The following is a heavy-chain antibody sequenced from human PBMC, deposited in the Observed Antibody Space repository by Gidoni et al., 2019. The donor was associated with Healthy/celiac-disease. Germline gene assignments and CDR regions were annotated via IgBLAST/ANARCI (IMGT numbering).Heavy chain of an antibody. Sequence: QVQLVQSGAEVKKPGASVKVSCKASGYTFTGYYMHWVRQAPGQGLEWMGWINPNSGGTNYAQKFQGWVTMTRDTSISTAYMELSRLRSDDTAVYYCAREGIAAAGTYYYYGMDVWGQGTTVTVSS. D-gene: IGHD6-13*01. J-gene: IGHJ6*02. CDR2: INPNSGGT. V-gene: IGHV1-2*04. CDR3: AREGIAAAGTYYYYGMDV. CDR1: GYTFTGYY.